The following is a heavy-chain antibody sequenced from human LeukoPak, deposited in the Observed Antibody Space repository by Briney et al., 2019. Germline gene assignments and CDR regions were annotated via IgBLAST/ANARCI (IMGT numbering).Heavy chain of an antibody. D-gene: IGHD2-15*01. J-gene: IGHJ4*02. Sequence: GRSLRLSCAASGFTFSSYGMHWVRQAPGKGLEWVAVISYDGSNKYYADSVKGRFTISRDNSKNTLYLQMNSLRAEDTAIYYCAKGTGGTCNSGSDCWGQGTLVTVSS. CDR3: AKGTGGTCNSGSDC. V-gene: IGHV3-30*18. CDR1: GFTFSSYG. CDR2: ISYDGSNK.